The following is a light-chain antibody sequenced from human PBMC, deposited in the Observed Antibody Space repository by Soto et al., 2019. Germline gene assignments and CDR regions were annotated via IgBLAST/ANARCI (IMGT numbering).Light chain of an antibody. Sequence: EIVLTQSPGTLSLSPGERATLSCRASQTVSSRYLAWYQQKPGQAPRLLMYGASNRATSIPDRFSGSGSGTDFTLPISRLEPEDFAVYFCQQYGRSPPFTFGQGTK. J-gene: IGKJ2*01. V-gene: IGKV3-20*01. CDR3: QQYGRSPPFT. CDR1: QTVSSRY. CDR2: GAS.